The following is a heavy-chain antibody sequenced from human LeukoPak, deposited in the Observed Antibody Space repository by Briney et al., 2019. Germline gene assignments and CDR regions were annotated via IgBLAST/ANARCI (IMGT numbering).Heavy chain of an antibody. CDR3: VKDPDPRYCSSTSCSPI. V-gene: IGHV3-23*01. J-gene: IGHJ3*02. Sequence: GGSLRLSCAASGFTVSFYAMSWVRQAPGEGLEWVSVIAGGGSSTYYADSVKDRFTISRDNSKNTLYLQMNSLRVEDTAVYYCVKDPDPRYCSSTSCSPIWGQGTMVTVSS. D-gene: IGHD2-2*01. CDR2: IAGGGSST. CDR1: GFTVSFYA.